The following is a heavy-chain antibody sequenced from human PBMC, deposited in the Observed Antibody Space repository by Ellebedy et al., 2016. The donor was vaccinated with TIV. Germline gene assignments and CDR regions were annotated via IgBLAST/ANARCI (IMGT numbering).Heavy chain of an antibody. J-gene: IGHJ5*02. Sequence: AASVKVSCKASGYTFTSYDINWVRQATGQGLEWLGWMNPNSGNIGYAQKFQGRVTITRNTSISTAYMELSSLISEDTAVYYCARDYGGNSGWFDPWGQGTLVTVSS. V-gene: IGHV1-8*03. CDR3: ARDYGGNSGWFDP. CDR2: MNPNSGNI. D-gene: IGHD4-23*01. CDR1: GYTFTSYD.